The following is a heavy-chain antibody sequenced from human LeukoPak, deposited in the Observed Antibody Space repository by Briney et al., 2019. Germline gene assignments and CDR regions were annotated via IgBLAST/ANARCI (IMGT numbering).Heavy chain of an antibody. V-gene: IGHV1-46*01. CDR2: INSTGDST. D-gene: IGHD1-26*01. CDR1: GYTFTSYY. CDR3: ARQMAQWELYAFDI. Sequence: GASVKVSCKASGYTFTSYYMHWVRQAPGQGLEWMGLINSTGDSTGYAQKFQGRVTMTRDMSTSTDYLELSSLRSEDTAIYYCARQMAQWELYAFDIWGQGTMVTVSS. J-gene: IGHJ3*02.